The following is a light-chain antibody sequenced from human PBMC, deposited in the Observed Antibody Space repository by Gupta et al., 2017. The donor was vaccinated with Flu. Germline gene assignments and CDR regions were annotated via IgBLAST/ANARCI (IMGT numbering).Light chain of an antibody. Sequence: SYDLTQPPSVSVSPGQTAFISCSGYDRDDKYICWYQHKPGKSPVVGSYQEIKRPSGIPARCSGSRYGDTETMTIRGTQVIDDGDYYCKTWASRAVAFGGGTKLT. CDR2: QEI. J-gene: IGLJ3*02. CDR3: KTWASRAVA. V-gene: IGLV3-1*01. CDR1: DRDDKY.